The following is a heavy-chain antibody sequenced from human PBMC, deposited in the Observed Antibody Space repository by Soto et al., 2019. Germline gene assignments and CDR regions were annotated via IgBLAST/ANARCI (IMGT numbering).Heavy chain of an antibody. Sequence: SEILSLTCTVSAGSNSSGGYYWSWIRQHPGKDLERIGYIYYSGSTYYNPSLKSRVTISVGPSKTRFSLKLSSVTAADTAVYYCATFPGPLRGGDYDSSAWGQGTLVNVSS. CDR2: IYYSGST. CDR3: ATFPGPLRGGDYDSSA. D-gene: IGHD3-22*01. J-gene: IGHJ5*02. V-gene: IGHV4-31*03. CDR1: AGSNSSGGYY.